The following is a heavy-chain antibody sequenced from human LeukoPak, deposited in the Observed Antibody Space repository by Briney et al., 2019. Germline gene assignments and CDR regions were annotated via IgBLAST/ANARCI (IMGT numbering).Heavy chain of an antibody. Sequence: GGSLRLSCAAPGFTFSRYAMSWVRQAPGKGLGWVSGISGSGGKTEYADSVKGRFTISRDNLKSTMYLQMNTLRAEDTARYYCAKDDSRGIMTMIVVVSHFDSWGQGTLVTVSS. CDR3: AKDDSRGIMTMIVVVSHFDS. V-gene: IGHV3-23*01. CDR1: GFTFSRYA. D-gene: IGHD3-22*01. CDR2: ISGSGGKT. J-gene: IGHJ4*02.